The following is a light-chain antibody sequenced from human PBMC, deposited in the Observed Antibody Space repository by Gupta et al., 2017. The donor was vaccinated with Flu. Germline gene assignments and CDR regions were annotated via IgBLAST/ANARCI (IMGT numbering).Light chain of an antibody. CDR3: QQYERVAIT. CDR1: HNICNK. V-gene: IGKV1-33*01. Sequence: TCERNHNICNKGNWYQQKPGKAPKLLIYDASTVERGVPSRFSGRGSGTHFTLTVRSLQSADIATYDCQQYERVAITFGPGTRLQMK. CDR2: DAS. J-gene: IGKJ5*01.